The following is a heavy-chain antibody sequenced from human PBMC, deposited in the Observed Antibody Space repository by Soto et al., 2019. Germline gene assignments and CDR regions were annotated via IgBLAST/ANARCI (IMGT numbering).Heavy chain of an antibody. CDR1: GFTFSSYA. D-gene: IGHD6-13*01. V-gene: IGHV3-23*01. J-gene: IGHJ4*02. Sequence: GGSLRLSCAASGFTFSSYAMSWVRQAPGKGLEWVSAISGSGGSTYYADSVKGRFTISRDNSKNTLYLQMNSLRAEDTALYYCARDSYSSSWYIDYWGQGTLVTVSS. CDR2: ISGSGGST. CDR3: ARDSYSSSWYIDY.